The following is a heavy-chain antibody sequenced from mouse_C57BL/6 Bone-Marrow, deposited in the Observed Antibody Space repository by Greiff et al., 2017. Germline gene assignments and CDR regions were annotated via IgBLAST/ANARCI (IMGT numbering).Heavy chain of an antibody. J-gene: IGHJ1*03. D-gene: IGHD1-1*01. CDR2: IYPRDGST. Sequence: QVQLQQSGPELVKPGASVKLSCKASGYTFTSYDINWVKQRPGRGLEWIGWIYPRDGSTTYNEKFKGKATLTVDTSSSTAYMELHSLTSEDSAVYFCARDYGSSYWYFDVGGTGTTVTVSS. CDR1: GYTFTSYD. CDR3: ARDYGSSYWYFDV. V-gene: IGHV1-85*01.